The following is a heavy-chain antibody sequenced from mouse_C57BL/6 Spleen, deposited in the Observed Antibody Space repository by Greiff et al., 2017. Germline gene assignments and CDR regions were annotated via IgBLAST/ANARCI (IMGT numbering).Heavy chain of an antibody. CDR3: ARRYYGSSLYYFDY. Sequence: VQLQQSGAELVRPGTSVKVSCKASGYAFTNYLIEWVKQRPGQGLEWIGVINPGSGGTKYNEKFKGKATLTADKSSSTAYMQLSSLTSEDSAVYFCARRYYGSSLYYFDYWGQGTTLTVSS. J-gene: IGHJ2*01. CDR1: GYAFTNYL. V-gene: IGHV1-54*01. CDR2: INPGSGGT. D-gene: IGHD1-1*01.